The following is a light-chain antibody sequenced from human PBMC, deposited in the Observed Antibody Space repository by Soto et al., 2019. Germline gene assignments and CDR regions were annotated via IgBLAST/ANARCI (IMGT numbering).Light chain of an antibody. J-gene: IGKJ1*01. CDR3: KQTWRPPT. V-gene: IGKV1-39*01. CDR2: AAS. CDR1: ASSSGY. Sequence: IQMTQSPSSLSASVGDRVTITFRESASSSGYLYWYQQKPGPAPRLLICAASGLQSGVPSRVSVCGSGSDFTLTILRVQSVAFATYIDKQTWRPPTFGQGTKVDIK.